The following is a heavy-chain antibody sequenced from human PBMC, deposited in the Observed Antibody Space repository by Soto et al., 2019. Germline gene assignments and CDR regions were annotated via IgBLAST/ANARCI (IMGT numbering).Heavy chain of an antibody. CDR1: GGSISSGGYC. Sequence: LSLTCTVPGGSISSGGYCWGWIRQPPGKGLEWIGSVYYSGTTYYNPSLKSRVTISADTSKNQFSLKLSYVTAADTAVSYCARHFVYSSSWYVYFDLWGLGGLVTVSS. D-gene: IGHD6-13*01. J-gene: IGHJ4*02. CDR3: ARHFVYSSSWYVYFDL. CDR2: VYYSGTT. V-gene: IGHV4-39*01.